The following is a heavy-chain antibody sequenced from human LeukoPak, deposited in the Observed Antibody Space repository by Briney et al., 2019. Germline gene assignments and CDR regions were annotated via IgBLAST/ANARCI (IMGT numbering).Heavy chain of an antibody. CDR1: GFTFSSYW. D-gene: IGHD3-22*01. J-gene: IGHJ4*02. CDR2: IKQDGSEK. V-gene: IGHV3-7*01. Sequence: GGSLRLSCAASGFTFSSYWMSWVRQAPGKGLEWVANIKQDGSEKYYVDSVKGRFTISRDNAKNSLYLQMNSLRAEDTAVYYCVRDRRRYYYDSSGYYYDYWGQGTLVTVSS. CDR3: VRDRRRYYYDSSGYYYDY.